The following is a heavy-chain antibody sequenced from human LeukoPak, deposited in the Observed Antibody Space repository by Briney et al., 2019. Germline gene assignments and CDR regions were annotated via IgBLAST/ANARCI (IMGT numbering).Heavy chain of an antibody. D-gene: IGHD3-9*01. CDR2: LYSDGTT. CDR1: GFNVVRNY. Sequence: PGPSLRLSFAPSGFNVVRNYMSWVRHAPGKGLEWVSVLYSDGTTYHADSVKGRSTISRDNSKNTLYLQMNSLRPQAPAIISGAKDHSDILTGYLLFDCWGQGTLVTVSS. V-gene: IGHV3-53*01. J-gene: IGHJ4*02. CDR3: AKDHSDILTGYLLFDC.